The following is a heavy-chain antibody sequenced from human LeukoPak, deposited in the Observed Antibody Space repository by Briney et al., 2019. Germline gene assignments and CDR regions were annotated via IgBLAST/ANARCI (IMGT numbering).Heavy chain of an antibody. D-gene: IGHD4-11*01. V-gene: IGHV5-51*01. CDR3: ARSRDDSYNWFVP. CDR1: GYSFTSYW. Sequence: GESLKISCKGSGYSFTSYWIGWVRQMPGKGLEWLGIIYPGDSDTRYSPSFQGQVTISADKSISTAYLQWSSLKASDTAMYYCARSRDDSYNWFVPWGRGTLVTVSS. J-gene: IGHJ5*02. CDR2: IYPGDSDT.